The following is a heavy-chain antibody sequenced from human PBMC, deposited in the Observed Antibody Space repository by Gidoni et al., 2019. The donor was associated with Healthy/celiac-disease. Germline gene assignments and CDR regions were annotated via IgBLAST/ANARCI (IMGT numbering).Heavy chain of an antibody. Sequence: QVQLVQSGAEGKKPGASVKVSCKASGYIFTNYAIHGVRQAPGQRLEWRGWINAGNGNTKYSQKFQGRVTITRDTSASTAYMELRSLRSEDTAVYYCARDTAGIQLYWGQGTLVTVSS. CDR2: INAGNGNT. J-gene: IGHJ4*02. D-gene: IGHD5-18*01. CDR3: ARDTAGIQLY. V-gene: IGHV1-3*01. CDR1: GYIFTNYA.